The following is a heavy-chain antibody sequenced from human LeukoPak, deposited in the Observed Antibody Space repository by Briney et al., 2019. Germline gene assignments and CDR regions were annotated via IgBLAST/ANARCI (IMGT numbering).Heavy chain of an antibody. Sequence: SETLSLTCTVSGGSISSHYWSWIRQPPGKGLEWIGYIYYSGSTNYDPSLKSRVTISVDTSKNQFSLKLSSVTAADTAVYYCARGLTMIGPNWFDPWGQGTLVTVSS. D-gene: IGHD3-22*01. V-gene: IGHV4-59*11. CDR3: ARGLTMIGPNWFDP. CDR2: IYYSGST. J-gene: IGHJ5*02. CDR1: GGSISSHY.